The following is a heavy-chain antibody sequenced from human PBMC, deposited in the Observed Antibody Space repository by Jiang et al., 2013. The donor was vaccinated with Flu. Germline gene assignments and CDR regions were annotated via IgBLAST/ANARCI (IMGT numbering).Heavy chain of an antibody. J-gene: IGHJ3*01. V-gene: IGHV2-5*02. CDR3: AHRPEAAGPRSDPFDF. D-gene: IGHD6-13*01. CDR1: GFSLNTGGVG. CDR2: IYWDDDK. Sequence: KPTQTLTLTCTFSGFSLNTGGVGVGWIRQPPGKALEWLALIYWDDDKRYSPSLKNRLTITKDTSKNQVLLTMSNMDPVDTATYYCAHRPEAAGPRSDPFDFWGQGTMVTVSS.